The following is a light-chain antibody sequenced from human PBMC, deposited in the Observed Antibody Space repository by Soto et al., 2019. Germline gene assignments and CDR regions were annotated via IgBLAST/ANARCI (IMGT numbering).Light chain of an antibody. V-gene: IGLV2-23*01. CDR3: CSYAGRNTLV. Sequence: QSALTQPASVSGSPGQSITISCTGSSSDIGSYNLVSWYQQYPGKAPKVIIFEDTKRPSGVSDHFSGSKSGNTASLTISGLQAEDEAYYYCCSYAGRNTLVFGGGTKLTVL. CDR1: SSDIGSYNL. CDR2: EDT. J-gene: IGLJ3*02.